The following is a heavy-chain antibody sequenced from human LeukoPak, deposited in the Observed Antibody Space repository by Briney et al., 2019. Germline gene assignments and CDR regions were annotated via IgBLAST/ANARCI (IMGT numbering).Heavy chain of an antibody. D-gene: IGHD5-12*01. Sequence: ASVKVSCKASGYTFTSYGISWVRQAPGQGLEWMGWISAYNGNTNYAQKLQGRVTMTTDTSTSTAYMELSSLRSEDTAVYYCARGHTSWLLYYYGMDVWGQGTTVTVSS. CDR3: ARGHTSWLLYYYGMDV. J-gene: IGHJ6*02. V-gene: IGHV1-18*01. CDR1: GYTFTSYG. CDR2: ISAYNGNT.